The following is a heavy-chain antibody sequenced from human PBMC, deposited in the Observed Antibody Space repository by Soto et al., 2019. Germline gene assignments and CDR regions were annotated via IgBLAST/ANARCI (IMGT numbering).Heavy chain of an antibody. J-gene: IGHJ4*02. D-gene: IGHD1-1*01. Sequence: QVQLVESGGGVVQPGRSLRLSCAASGFTFSSYGMHWVRQAPGKGLEWVAVISYDGSNKYYADSVKGRFTISRDNSKNTLYLQMNSLRAEDTAVHYCAKVGNWNDYWGQGTLVTVSS. V-gene: IGHV3-30*18. CDR2: ISYDGSNK. CDR1: GFTFSSYG. CDR3: AKVGNWNDY.